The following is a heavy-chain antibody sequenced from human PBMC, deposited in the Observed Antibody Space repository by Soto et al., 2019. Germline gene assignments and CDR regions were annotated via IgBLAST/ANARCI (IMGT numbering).Heavy chain of an antibody. CDR1: GFSFSSIGEG. CDR3: VQSRCGGDCLQSYSSHSYYGLDV. CDR2: IYWDDDK. J-gene: IGHJ6*02. D-gene: IGHD2-21*02. V-gene: IGHV2-5*02. Sequence: QITLKESGPTLVKPTQTLTLTCTFPGFSFSSIGEGVGGIRQPPGKALEWLALIYWDDDKRYSPSLKSRLTISKDTSKIPVVLTMTNIEPVDTATYYCVQSRCGGDCLQSYSSHSYYGLDVWGQGTTVTVSS.